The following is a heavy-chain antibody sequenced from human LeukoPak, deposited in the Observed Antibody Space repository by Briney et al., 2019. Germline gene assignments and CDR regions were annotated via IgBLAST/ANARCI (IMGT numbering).Heavy chain of an antibody. J-gene: IGHJ3*02. Sequence: SLNVSCKAAVGTFSSYAISWVRQAPGQGLEWMGGMIPIFGTANYAQTLQGRVTITADESTSTAYMELSSLRSEDTAVYYCARTYYYDSSGYNDAFDIWGQGTMVTVSS. CDR2: MIPIFGTA. D-gene: IGHD3-22*01. CDR3: ARTYYYDSSGYNDAFDI. CDR1: VGTFSSYA. V-gene: IGHV1-69*13.